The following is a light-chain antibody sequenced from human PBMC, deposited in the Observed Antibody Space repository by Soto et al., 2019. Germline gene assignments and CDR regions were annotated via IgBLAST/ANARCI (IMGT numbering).Light chain of an antibody. CDR3: QQYGGSRT. CDR1: QSVSNDF. J-gene: IGKJ1*01. CDR2: GAS. V-gene: IGKV3-20*01. Sequence: EFVLTQSPATLSVSPGERATLSCRASQSVSNDFLAWYQQKPVQAPRLLIYGASTRATGVPDRFSGSGSGTDFTLTISRLEPEDFAVYYCQQYGGSRTFGQGTKVDIK.